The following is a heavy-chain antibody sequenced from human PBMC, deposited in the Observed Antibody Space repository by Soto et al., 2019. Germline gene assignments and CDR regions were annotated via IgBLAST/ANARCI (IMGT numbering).Heavy chain of an antibody. V-gene: IGHV1-2*04. Sequence: ASVKVSCKASGYTFTGYYMHWVRQAPGQGLEWMGWINPNSGGTNYAQKFQGWVTMTRDTSISTAYMELSRLRSDDTAVYYCARDLGLGDFTSFDPWGQGTLVTVS. CDR1: GYTFTGYY. D-gene: IGHD3-3*01. CDR2: INPNSGGT. J-gene: IGHJ5*02. CDR3: ARDLGLGDFTSFDP.